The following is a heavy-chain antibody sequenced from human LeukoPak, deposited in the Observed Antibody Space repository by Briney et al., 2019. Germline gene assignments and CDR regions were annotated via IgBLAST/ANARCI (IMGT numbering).Heavy chain of an antibody. Sequence: ASVKVSCKASGYTFTSYYMHWVRQAPGQGLEWMGIINPSGGSTRYAQKFQGRVTMARDTSTSTVYMELSSLRSEDTAVYYCARYCSGGSCYSGFFDYWGQGTLVTVSS. CDR2: INPSGGST. CDR1: GYTFTSYY. D-gene: IGHD2-15*01. J-gene: IGHJ4*02. CDR3: ARYCSGGSCYSGFFDY. V-gene: IGHV1-46*01.